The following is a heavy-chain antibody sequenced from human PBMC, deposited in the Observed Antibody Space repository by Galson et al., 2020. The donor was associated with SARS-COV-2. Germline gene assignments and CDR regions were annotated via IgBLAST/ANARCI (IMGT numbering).Heavy chain of an antibody. CDR1: GFTFSSYD. D-gene: IGHD6-13*01. CDR3: ARGGSSSVWYYFDY. J-gene: IGHJ4*02. Sequence: GESLKISCAASGFTFSSYDMHWVRQATGKGLEWVSAIGTAGDTYYPGSVKGRFTISRENAKNSLYLQMNSLRAGDTAVYYCARGGSSSVWYYFDYWGQGTLVTVSS. CDR2: IGTAGDT. V-gene: IGHV3-13*01.